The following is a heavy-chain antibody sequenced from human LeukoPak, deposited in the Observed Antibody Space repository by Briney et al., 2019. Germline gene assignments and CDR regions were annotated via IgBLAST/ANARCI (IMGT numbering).Heavy chain of an antibody. CDR1: GYTFTSYG. CDR2: SSAYNGNT. Sequence: ASVKVSCKASGYTFTSYGISWVRQALGQGLEWMGWSSAYNGNTNYAQKVQGRVTMTTDTSTTTAYMGLRSLRSDDTAVYYCARGGSSGWRTPNDDYWGQGTLVTVSS. J-gene: IGHJ4*02. D-gene: IGHD6-19*01. CDR3: ARGGSSGWRTPNDDY. V-gene: IGHV1-18*01.